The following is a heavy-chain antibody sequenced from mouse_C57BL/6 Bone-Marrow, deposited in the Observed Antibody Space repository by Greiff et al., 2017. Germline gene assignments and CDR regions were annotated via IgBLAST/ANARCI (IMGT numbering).Heavy chain of an antibody. J-gene: IGHJ1*03. CDR3: ARDDWYFDV. CDR1: GFTFSSYG. CDR2: ISSGGSYT. Sequence: EVKLVESGGDLVKPGGSLKLSCAASGFTFSSYGMSWVRQTPDKRLEWVATISSGGSYTYYPDSVKGRFTISRDNAKNTLYLQMSSLKSEDTDMYYCARDDWYFDVWGTGTTVTVSS. V-gene: IGHV5-6*01.